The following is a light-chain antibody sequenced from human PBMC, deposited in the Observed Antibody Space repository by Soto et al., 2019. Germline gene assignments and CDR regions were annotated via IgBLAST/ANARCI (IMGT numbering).Light chain of an antibody. Sequence: EVVLTQSPGTLSLSPGERATLSCRASQSISSTYLAWYQQKPGQPPRLLIYGASTRATDIHDRFSGSGSGTDFTLTISRLEPEDFAVYYCHHYGSTPLFIFGPGTKVDIK. CDR3: HHYGSTPLFI. J-gene: IGKJ3*01. CDR2: GAS. CDR1: QSISSTY. V-gene: IGKV3-20*01.